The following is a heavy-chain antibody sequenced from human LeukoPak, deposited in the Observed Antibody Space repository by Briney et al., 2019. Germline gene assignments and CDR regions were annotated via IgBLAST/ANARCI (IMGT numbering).Heavy chain of an antibody. J-gene: IGHJ5*02. CDR2: IYPGDSDT. Sequence: GESLKISCKGSGYSFASYWIGWVRQMPGKGLEWMGIIYPGDSDTRYSPSFQGQVTISADKSTSTAYLQWSSLKASDTAMYYCARHGHNWNRYNWFDPWGQGTLVTVSS. V-gene: IGHV5-51*01. D-gene: IGHD1-20*01. CDR1: GYSFASYW. CDR3: ARHGHNWNRYNWFDP.